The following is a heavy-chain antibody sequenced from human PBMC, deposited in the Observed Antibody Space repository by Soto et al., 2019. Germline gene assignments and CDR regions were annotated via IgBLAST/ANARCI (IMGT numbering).Heavy chain of an antibody. J-gene: IGHJ4*02. Sequence: EVQLVESGGGLVQPGGSLRLSCAASGFTFSSYSMNWVRQAPGKGLEWVSYISSSSSTIYYADSMKGRFTISRDNAKNSLYLQMNSLRAEDTAVYYCAREKDGSTFGYWGQGTLVTVSS. D-gene: IGHD3-10*01. CDR1: GFTFSSYS. CDR2: ISSSSSTI. CDR3: AREKDGSTFGY. V-gene: IGHV3-48*01.